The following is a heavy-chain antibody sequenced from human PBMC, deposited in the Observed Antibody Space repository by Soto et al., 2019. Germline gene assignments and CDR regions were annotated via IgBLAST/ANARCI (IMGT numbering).Heavy chain of an antibody. D-gene: IGHD4-17*01. J-gene: IGHJ4*02. CDR1: GFTFSSYA. Sequence: QVQLVESGGGVVQPGRSLRLSCAASGFTFSSYAMHWVRQAPGKGLEWVAVISYDGSNKYYADSVKGRFTISRDNSXVTLDLQMNSLRAEDTDVYYCAIVPTTVVTPFYFDYWGQGTLVTVSS. V-gene: IGHV3-30-3*01. CDR2: ISYDGSNK. CDR3: AIVPTTVVTPFYFDY.